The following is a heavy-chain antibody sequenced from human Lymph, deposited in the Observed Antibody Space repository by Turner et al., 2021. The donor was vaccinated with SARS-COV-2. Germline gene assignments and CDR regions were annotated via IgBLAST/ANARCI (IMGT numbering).Heavy chain of an antibody. CDR2: ISSRSSYI. CDR1: GFTFSSYS. V-gene: IGHV3-21*02. D-gene: IGHD3-3*01. Sequence: EVQLVESGGGLVKPGGSLRFSCAASGFTFSSYSMNWVRQAPGKGLEWVSSISSRSSYIYNADSVKCRFTISRENAKNSLYLQMNSLRAEDTAVYYCARDYYDFWSGYNSYYYGMDVWGQGTTVTVSS. J-gene: IGHJ6*02. CDR3: ARDYYDFWSGYNSYYYGMDV.